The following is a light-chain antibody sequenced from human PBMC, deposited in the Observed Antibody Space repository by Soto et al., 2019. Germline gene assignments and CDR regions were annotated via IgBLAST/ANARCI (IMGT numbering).Light chain of an antibody. Sequence: EIVLTQSPAILSLSPGERATLSCRASQSLTTYLAWYQQKPGQAPRLLIYDASNRATGIPARFSGSGSGTDFTLSISSLEPEDFAVYYCQQRSNWPGTFGPGTKEEIK. CDR1: QSLTTY. V-gene: IGKV3-11*01. CDR2: DAS. J-gene: IGKJ3*01. CDR3: QQRSNWPGT.